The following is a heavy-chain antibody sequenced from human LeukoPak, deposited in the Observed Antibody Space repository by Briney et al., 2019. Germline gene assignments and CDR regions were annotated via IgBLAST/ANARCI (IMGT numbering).Heavy chain of an antibody. CDR2: VYYSGRT. V-gene: IGHV4-59*01. CDR1: GDSISSYY. D-gene: IGHD1-26*01. Sequence: PSETLSLTCTVSGDSISSYYWSWIRQPPGKGLEWSGYVYYSGRTNYNPSLKSRVTISVDTSKNQFSLKLSSVTAADTAVYYCAKVIVGAGFDFWGQGALVTVSS. CDR3: AKVIVGAGFDF. J-gene: IGHJ4*02.